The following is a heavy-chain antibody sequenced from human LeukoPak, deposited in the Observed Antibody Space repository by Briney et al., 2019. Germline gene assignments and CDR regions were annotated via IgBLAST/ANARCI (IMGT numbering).Heavy chain of an antibody. J-gene: IGHJ4*02. Sequence: SETLSLTCAVSGGSISSSNWWSWVRQPPGKGLEWIGEIYHSGSTNYNPSLKSRVTISVDKSKNQFSLKLSSVTAADTAVYYCATGIAVAGPYFDYWGQGTLVTVSS. CDR1: GGSISSSNW. CDR2: IYHSGST. V-gene: IGHV4-4*02. D-gene: IGHD6-19*01. CDR3: ATGIAVAGPYFDY.